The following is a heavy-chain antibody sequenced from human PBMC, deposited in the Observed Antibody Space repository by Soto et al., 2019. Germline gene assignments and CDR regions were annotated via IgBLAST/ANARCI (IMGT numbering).Heavy chain of an antibody. CDR3: ARDGIVARWFDP. CDR1: GGTFSSYI. Sequence: GASVKVSCTSSGGTFSSYIISGVRKAPGQGLEWMGRINPIHGNTKYAQKFQGRVTITRDTSASTAYMELSSLRSEDTAVYYCARDGIVARWFDPWGQGTLVTVSS. CDR2: INPIHGNT. D-gene: IGHD2-15*01. V-gene: IGHV1-69*08. J-gene: IGHJ5*02.